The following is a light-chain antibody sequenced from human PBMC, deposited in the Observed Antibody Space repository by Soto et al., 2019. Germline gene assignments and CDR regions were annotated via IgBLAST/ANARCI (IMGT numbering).Light chain of an antibody. J-gene: IGKJ4*01. CDR2: DAS. CDR1: QSVSSY. CDR3: QQRSNWPWLT. V-gene: IGKV3-11*01. Sequence: EIVLTQSPATLSLSPGERATLSCRASQSVSSYLAWYQQKPGQAPRLLIYDASNRATGIPARFSGSGSGTDFTLTISSLDPDDFAVYYCQQRSNWPWLTVGGGTKVEIK.